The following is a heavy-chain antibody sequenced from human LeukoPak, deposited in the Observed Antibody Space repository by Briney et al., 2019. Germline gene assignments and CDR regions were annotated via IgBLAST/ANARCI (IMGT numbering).Heavy chain of an antibody. CDR1: GFTFSSYA. CDR2: INHSGST. D-gene: IGHD6-13*01. V-gene: IGHV4-34*01. Sequence: PGGSLRLSCAASGFTFSSYAMHWVRQPPGNGLEWIGEINHSGSTNYNPSLKSRVTISVDTSKNQFSLKLSSVTAADTAVYYCASRIAAAGTTIRYWGQGTLVTVSS. CDR3: ASRIAAAGTTIRY. J-gene: IGHJ4*02.